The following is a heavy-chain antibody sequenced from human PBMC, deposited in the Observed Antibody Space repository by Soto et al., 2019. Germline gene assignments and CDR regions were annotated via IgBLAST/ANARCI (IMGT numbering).Heavy chain of an antibody. CDR3: AKDPHYDFWSGYVKVYGMDV. CDR2: ISYDGSNK. CDR1: GFTFSSYG. J-gene: IGHJ6*02. D-gene: IGHD3-3*01. V-gene: IGHV3-30*18. Sequence: PGGSLRLSCAASGFTFSSYGMHWVRQAPGKGLEWVAVISYDGSNKYYADSVKGRFTISRDNSKNTLYLQMNSLRAEDTAVYYCAKDPHYDFWSGYVKVYGMDVWGQGTTVTVSS.